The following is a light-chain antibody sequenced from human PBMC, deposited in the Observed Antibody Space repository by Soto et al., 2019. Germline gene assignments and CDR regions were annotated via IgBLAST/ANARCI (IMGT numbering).Light chain of an antibody. CDR2: DVS. V-gene: IGKV1-5*01. Sequence: DIQMTHSPSTLSASVGDRVTITFRSSQSISSWLAWYQQKPGKAPKLLIYDVSSLQSGVPSRFSGSGSGTEFTLTISSLQPDDFATYYCQHYKMYSPWTFGQGTRLEIK. CDR3: QHYKMYSPWT. CDR1: QSISSW. J-gene: IGKJ5*01.